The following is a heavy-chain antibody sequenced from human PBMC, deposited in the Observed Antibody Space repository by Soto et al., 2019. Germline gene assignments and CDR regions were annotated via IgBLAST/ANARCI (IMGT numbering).Heavy chain of an antibody. V-gene: IGHV3-74*01. D-gene: IGHD7-27*01. J-gene: IGHJ4*02. Sequence: PGGSLRLSCVASGFPFSGHWMHWVRQGPGKGLAWVSRINGDGTSTAYADSVKGRITISRDNAKETLSLQMNSLRAEDTGVYYCASLGLTGRYNFDSWGQGTLVTVSS. CDR3: ASLGLTGRYNFDS. CDR2: INGDGTST. CDR1: GFPFSGHW.